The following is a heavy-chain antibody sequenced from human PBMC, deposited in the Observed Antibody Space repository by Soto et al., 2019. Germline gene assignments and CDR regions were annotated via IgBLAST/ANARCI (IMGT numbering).Heavy chain of an antibody. CDR1: GGTFSSYT. CDR2: IIPILGIA. V-gene: IGHV1-69*04. J-gene: IGHJ6*03. CDR3: ARDHYSSGWYRSAYYYMDV. D-gene: IGHD6-19*01. Sequence: SVKVSCKASGGTFSSYTISWVRQAPGQGLEWMGRIIPILGIANYAQKFQGRVTITADKSTSTAYMELSSLRSEDTAVYYCARDHYSSGWYRSAYYYMDVWGKGTTVTVSS.